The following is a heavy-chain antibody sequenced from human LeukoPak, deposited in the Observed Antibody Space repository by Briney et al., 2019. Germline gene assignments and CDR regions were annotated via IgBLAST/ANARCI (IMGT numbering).Heavy chain of an antibody. J-gene: IGHJ4*02. V-gene: IGHV3-74*01. CDR3: AREDILTGYYFDY. CDR1: GFTFSRYW. CDR2: INSDGSST. Sequence: GGSLRLSCAASGFTFSRYWMHWVRQAPGKALVWVARINSDGSSTSYADPVKGRFTSSRDNAKNTLYLQMNSLRAEDTAVYYCAREDILTGYYFDYWGQGTLGTVSS. D-gene: IGHD3-9*01.